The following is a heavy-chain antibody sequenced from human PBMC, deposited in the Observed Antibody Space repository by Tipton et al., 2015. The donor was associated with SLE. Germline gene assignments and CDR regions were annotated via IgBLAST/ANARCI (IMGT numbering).Heavy chain of an antibody. V-gene: IGHV3-33*03. CDR1: GFSLSPYG. CDR3: ARKGGYTSDVKYYYMDV. J-gene: IGHJ6*03. CDR2: IWFDGTNE. Sequence: SLRLSCAASGFSLSPYGMHWFRQAPGKGLEWVAVIWFDGTNENYAESVKGRLTISRDDSKNTLYLQMNMLRTDDTAIYYCARKGGYTSDVKYYYMDVWGRGTTVTVSS. D-gene: IGHD1-1*01.